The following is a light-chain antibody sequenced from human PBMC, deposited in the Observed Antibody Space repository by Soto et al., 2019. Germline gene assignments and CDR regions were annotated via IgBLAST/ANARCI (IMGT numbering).Light chain of an antibody. J-gene: IGLJ2*01. V-gene: IGLV2-8*01. CDR3: SSYAGSNNVVV. CDR2: EVT. Sequence: QSALTQPPSASGSPGQSVTISCTGTSSDVGGYNYVSWYQQRPGKAPKLMIYEVTKRPSGVPHRFSGSKSGNTASLTVSGLQAEDEADYYCSSYAGSNNVVVFGGGTKLTVL. CDR1: SSDVGGYNY.